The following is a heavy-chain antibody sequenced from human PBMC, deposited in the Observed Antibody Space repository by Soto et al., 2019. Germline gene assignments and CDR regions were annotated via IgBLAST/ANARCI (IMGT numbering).Heavy chain of an antibody. V-gene: IGHV1-18*04. CDR1: GYTFTNHG. J-gene: IGHJ3*02. CDR3: ARDRVAGIWGESFEI. Sequence: QVQLVQSGAEVKKPGASVKVSCKTSGYTFTNHGINWVRQAPGQGLEWMGWINPYNANVNYAQKLQGRVTMTTDTSTSTAYMALRSLRSDYRAGYYCARDRVAGIWGESFEILCQGTMVTVSS. D-gene: IGHD3-16*01. CDR2: INPYNANV.